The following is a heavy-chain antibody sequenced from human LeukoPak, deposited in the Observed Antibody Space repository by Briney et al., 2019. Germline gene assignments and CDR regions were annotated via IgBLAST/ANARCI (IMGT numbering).Heavy chain of an antibody. CDR2: IWYDGSNK. D-gene: IGHD3-16*02. Sequence: PGGSLRLSCAASGFTFSSYGMYWVRQAPGKGLEWVAVIWYDGSNKYYADSVKGRFTISRDNSKNTLYLQMNSLRAEDTAVYYCARGALRLGELSPYWGQGTLVTVSS. V-gene: IGHV3-33*01. J-gene: IGHJ4*02. CDR1: GFTFSSYG. CDR3: ARGALRLGELSPY.